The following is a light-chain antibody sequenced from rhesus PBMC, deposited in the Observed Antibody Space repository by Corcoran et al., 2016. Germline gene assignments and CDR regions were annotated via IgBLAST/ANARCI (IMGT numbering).Light chain of an antibody. CDR3: QQYSNWPLT. J-gene: IGKJ4*01. CDR1: QSFGSN. V-gene: IGKV3-42*02. CDR2: DES. Sequence: ETVVTQSPATLSLSPGERATLSCRASQSFGSNLAWYQQKTGQAPKLLIYDESSRATGIPERFSGSGSGTEFTLTIRSLGPDDFAVYYSQQYSNWPLTFGGGTKVEIK.